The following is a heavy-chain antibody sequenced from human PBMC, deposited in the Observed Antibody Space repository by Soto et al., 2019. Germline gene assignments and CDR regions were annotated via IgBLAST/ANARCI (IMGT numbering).Heavy chain of an antibody. V-gene: IGHV3-15*01. CDR3: TTDHDFGLGDCSSTSCYDAFDI. Sequence: GGSLRLSCAASGFTFSNAWMSWVRQAPGKGLEWVDRIKSKTDGGTTDYAAPVKGRFTISRDDSKNTLYLQMNSLKTEDTAVYYCTTDHDFGLGDCSSTSCYDAFDIWGQGTMVTVSS. D-gene: IGHD2-2*01. J-gene: IGHJ3*02. CDR1: GFTFSNAW. CDR2: IKSKTDGGTT.